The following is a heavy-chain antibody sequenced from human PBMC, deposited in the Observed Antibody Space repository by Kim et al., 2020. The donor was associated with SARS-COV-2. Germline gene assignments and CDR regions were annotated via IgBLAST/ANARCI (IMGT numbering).Heavy chain of an antibody. Sequence: SVKVSCKASGGTFSSYAISWVRQAPGQGLEWMGGIIPIFGTANYAQKFQGRVTITADESTSTAYMELSSLRSEDTAVYYCARVTIPHITISDGYYFDYWGQGTLVTVSS. CDR1: GGTFSSYA. CDR3: ARVTIPHITISDGYYFDY. J-gene: IGHJ4*02. D-gene: IGHD3-3*01. V-gene: IGHV1-69*13. CDR2: IIPIFGTA.